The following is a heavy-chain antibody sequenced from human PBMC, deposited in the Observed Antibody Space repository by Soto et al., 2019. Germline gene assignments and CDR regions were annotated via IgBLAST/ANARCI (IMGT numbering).Heavy chain of an antibody. J-gene: IGHJ4*02. D-gene: IGHD1-26*01. CDR3: ARLGSGTSLATIDY. Sequence: PGESLKISCQASGYRFNSYWIAWVRQMSGRGLEWMGSIYPGDSDTRYSPSFQGQVTISADKSITTAYLQWSSLEASDTAMYYCARLGSGTSLATIDYWGQGTLVTVSS. V-gene: IGHV5-51*01. CDR2: IYPGDSDT. CDR1: GYRFNSYW.